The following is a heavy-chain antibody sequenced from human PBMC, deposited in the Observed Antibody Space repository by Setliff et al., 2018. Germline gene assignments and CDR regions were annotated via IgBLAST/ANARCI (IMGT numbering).Heavy chain of an antibody. CDR1: GYSISDNRY. Sequence: SETLSLTCAVSGYSISDNRYWGWIRQPPGKGLEWIATIGHSGSIYYNPSLKSRVTLPADMPKDQFSLKLGSVTAAATAMYYCARHRQELVSESAFECWGQGTMVT. CDR2: IGHSGSI. CDR3: ARHRQELVSESAFEC. D-gene: IGHD6-13*01. V-gene: IGHV4-38-2*01. J-gene: IGHJ3*01.